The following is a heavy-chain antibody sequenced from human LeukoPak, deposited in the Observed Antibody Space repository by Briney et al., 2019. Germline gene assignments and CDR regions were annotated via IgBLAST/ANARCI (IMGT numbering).Heavy chain of an antibody. J-gene: IGHJ4*02. CDR1: GYRFTSYW. CDR2: IYPGDSDT. D-gene: IGHD1-1*01. V-gene: IGHV5-51*01. Sequence: GESLKISCKGSGYRFTSYWIGWVRQMPGKGLEWMGIIYPGDSDTRYSPSFQGQVTISAGKSISTAYLQWSSLKASDTAMYYCARHRTLEGLDYWGQGTLVTVSS. CDR3: ARHRTLEGLDY.